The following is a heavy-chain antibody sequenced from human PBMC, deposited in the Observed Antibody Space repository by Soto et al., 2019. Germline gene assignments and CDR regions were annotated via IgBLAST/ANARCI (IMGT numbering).Heavy chain of an antibody. Sequence: QVQLQQWGAGLLKPSETLSLTCAVYGGSFSGYYWSWIRQPPGKGLEWIGEINHSGSTNYNPSLKSRVTISVDTSKNQFSLKLSSVTAADTAVYYCARGFYCSSTSCYGVWCDPWGQGTLVTVSS. V-gene: IGHV4-34*01. CDR2: INHSGST. CDR1: GGSFSGYY. D-gene: IGHD2-2*01. CDR3: ARGFYCSSTSCYGVWCDP. J-gene: IGHJ5*02.